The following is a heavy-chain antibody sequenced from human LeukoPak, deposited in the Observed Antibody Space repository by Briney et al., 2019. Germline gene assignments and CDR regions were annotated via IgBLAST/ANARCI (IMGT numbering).Heavy chain of an antibody. J-gene: IGHJ4*02. CDR1: GGTFSSYA. CDR2: IIPIFGIA. D-gene: IGHD3-22*01. Sequence: ASVKVSCKASGGTFSSYAISWVRQAPGQGLEWMGRIIPIFGIANYAQKFQGRVTITADKSTSTAYMELSSLRSEDTAVYYCARAEYYDSSGYYRGWYFDYWGRGTLVTVSS. V-gene: IGHV1-69*04. CDR3: ARAEYYDSSGYYRGWYFDY.